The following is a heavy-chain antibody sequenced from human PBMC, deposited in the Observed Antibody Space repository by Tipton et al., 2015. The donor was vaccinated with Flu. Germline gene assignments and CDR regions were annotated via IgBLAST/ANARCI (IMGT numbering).Heavy chain of an antibody. V-gene: IGHV4-59*12. CDR3: ARDLRGYSGYTGGDAFDV. J-gene: IGHJ3*01. CDR1: GGSISSYY. Sequence: TLSLTCTVSGGSISSYYWSWIRQAPGKGLEYIGYIHYTGNTNYNPSLQSRASISVDTSKNQFSLRLKSLTAADTAKYYCARDLRGYSGYTGGDAFDVWGQGTVVTVSS. D-gene: IGHD5-12*01. CDR2: IHYTGNT.